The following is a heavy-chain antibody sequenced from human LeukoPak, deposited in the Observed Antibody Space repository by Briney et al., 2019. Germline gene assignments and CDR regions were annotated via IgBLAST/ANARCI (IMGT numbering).Heavy chain of an antibody. CDR1: GFTFSSYA. CDR2: ISSGGGNT. V-gene: IGHV3-23*01. Sequence: GGSLRLSCAASGFTFSSYAMSWVRQAPGKGLEWVSAISSGGGNTYSADSVKGRFTISRDNSKNTLYLQMNSLRAEDTAVYYCARSIAAAGTDAFDIWGQGTMVTVSS. D-gene: IGHD6-13*01. CDR3: ARSIAAAGTDAFDI. J-gene: IGHJ3*02.